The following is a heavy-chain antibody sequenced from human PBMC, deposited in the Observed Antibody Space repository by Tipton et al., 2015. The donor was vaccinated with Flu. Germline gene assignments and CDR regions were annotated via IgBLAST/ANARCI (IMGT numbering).Heavy chain of an antibody. J-gene: IGHJ4*02. V-gene: IGHV4-39*01. CDR3: ASKFANWGVWEPLDY. CDR2: IFHSGTT. Sequence: GLVKPSATLSLTCSVSGGSIVTGDFYWGWVRQSPGKGPEWIGSIFHSGTTYYSLSLESRATISIDTSKNQFSRILSSVIAADTAVYYCASKFANWGVWEPLDYWGQGTLVTVSS. CDR1: GGSIVTGDFY. D-gene: IGHD7-27*01.